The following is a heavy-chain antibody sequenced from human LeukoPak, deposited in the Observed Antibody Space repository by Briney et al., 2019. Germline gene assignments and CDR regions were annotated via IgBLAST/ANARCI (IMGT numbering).Heavy chain of an antibody. Sequence: PSETLSLTCTVSGGSISSSSYYWGWIRQPPGQGLEWIGSIYYSGSTYYNPSLKSRVTISVDTSKNQFSLKLSSVTAADTAVYYCARLSPPGVAARGYDYWGRGTLVTVSS. J-gene: IGHJ4*02. D-gene: IGHD6-6*01. CDR3: ARLSPPGVAARGYDY. CDR1: GGSISSSSYY. CDR2: IYYSGST. V-gene: IGHV4-39*01.